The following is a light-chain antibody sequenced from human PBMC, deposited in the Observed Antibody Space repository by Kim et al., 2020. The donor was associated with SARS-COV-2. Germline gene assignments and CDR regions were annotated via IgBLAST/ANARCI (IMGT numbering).Light chain of an antibody. CDR3: ATWDDSLNGGL. CDR1: CSNIGSNT. Sequence: QRFTSSSSESCSNIGSNTVNWYQHRPGTAPKLLISNNNQGPSGVPDRFSGSKSGSSASLAISGLQSEDEADYYCATWDDSLNGGLFGGETKLSVL. V-gene: IGLV1-44*01. J-gene: IGLJ2*01. CDR2: NNN.